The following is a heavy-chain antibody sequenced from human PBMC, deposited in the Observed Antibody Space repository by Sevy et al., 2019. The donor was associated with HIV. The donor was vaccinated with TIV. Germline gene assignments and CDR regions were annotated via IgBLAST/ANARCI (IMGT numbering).Heavy chain of an antibody. CDR3: ARGRSRVGATVNYDY. CDR2: IYYSGST. D-gene: IGHD1-26*01. Sequence: ETLSLTCTVSGGSISSYYWSWIRQPPGKGLEWIGYIYYSGSTNYNPSLKSRVTISVDTSKNQFSLKLGSVTAADTAVYYCARGRSRVGATVNYDYWGQGTLVTVSS. CDR1: GGSISSYY. V-gene: IGHV4-59*01. J-gene: IGHJ4*02.